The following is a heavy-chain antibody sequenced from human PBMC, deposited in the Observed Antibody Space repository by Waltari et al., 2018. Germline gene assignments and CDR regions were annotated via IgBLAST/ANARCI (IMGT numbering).Heavy chain of an antibody. CDR1: GGSFSGYY. V-gene: IGHV4-34*01. D-gene: IGHD3-22*01. J-gene: IGHJ3*02. Sequence: QVQLQQWGAGLLKPSETLSLTCAVYGGSFSGYYWSWIRQPPGKGLEWIGEINHSGSTNYNPSLKSRVTISVDTSKNQFSLKLSSVTAADTAVYYCARERRVPTYYYDSSGYQGAFDIWGQGTMVTVSS. CDR2: INHSGST. CDR3: ARERRVPTYYYDSSGYQGAFDI.